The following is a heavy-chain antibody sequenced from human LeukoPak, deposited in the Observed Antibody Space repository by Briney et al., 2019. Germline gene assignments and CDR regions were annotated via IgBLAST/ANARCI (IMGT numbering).Heavy chain of an antibody. CDR1: GFTFSSYA. V-gene: IGHV3-23*01. J-gene: IGHJ4*02. CDR2: ISGSGGST. CDR3: AKDGYSSSWYRSRADY. Sequence: PGGSLRLSCAASGFTFSSYAMSWVRQAPGKGLEWVPAISGSGGSTYYADSVKGRFTISRDNSKNTLYLQMNSLRAEDTAVYYCAKDGYSSSWYRSRADYWGQGTLVTVSS. D-gene: IGHD6-13*01.